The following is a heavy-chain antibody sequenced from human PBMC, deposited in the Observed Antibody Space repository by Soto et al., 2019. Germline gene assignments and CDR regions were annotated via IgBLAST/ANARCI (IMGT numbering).Heavy chain of an antibody. D-gene: IGHD3-3*01. CDR3: ASFVSEPTAFFYYYGIDV. Sequence: QVQLVQSGAEVKKPGASVKVSCKASGYTFTSYGISWVRQAPGQGLEWMGWISAYNGNTNYAQKLQGRVTMTTDTTPRTADMELRILRTDDTAVYYLASFVSEPTAFFYYYGIDVWGNGT. CDR2: ISAYNGNT. V-gene: IGHV1-18*01. CDR1: GYTFTSYG. J-gene: IGHJ6*04.